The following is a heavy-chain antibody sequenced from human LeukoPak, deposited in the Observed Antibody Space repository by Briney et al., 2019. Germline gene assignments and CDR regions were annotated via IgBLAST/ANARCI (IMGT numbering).Heavy chain of an antibody. J-gene: IGHJ4*02. CDR1: GGSISSYY. V-gene: IGHV4-59*01. CDR2: IYYSGST. D-gene: IGHD6-13*01. CDR3: ARDTAAATGYFDY. Sequence: PSETLSLTCTVSGGSISSYYWSWIRQPPGKGLEWIGYIYYSGSTNYNPSLKSRVTISVDTSKNQFSLKLSSVTAADTAVYYCARDTAAATGYFDYWGQGTLVTVSS.